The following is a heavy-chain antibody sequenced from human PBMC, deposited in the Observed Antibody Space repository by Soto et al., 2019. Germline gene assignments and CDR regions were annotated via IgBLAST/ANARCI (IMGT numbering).Heavy chain of an antibody. V-gene: IGHV1-18*01. CDR3: ARDLDGSGSYYTDY. CDR1: GFTFSNYG. Sequence: ASVKVSCKASGFTFSNYGLNWVRQAPGQGLEWMGWVSANNGHTNYAQNLQGRVSMTTDTSTSTAYMELRGLTFDDTAVYYCARDLDGSGSYYTDYWGPGTLVTVSS. D-gene: IGHD3-10*01. J-gene: IGHJ4*02. CDR2: VSANNGHT.